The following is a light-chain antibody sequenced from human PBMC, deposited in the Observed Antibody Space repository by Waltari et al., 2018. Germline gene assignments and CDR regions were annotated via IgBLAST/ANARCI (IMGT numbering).Light chain of an antibody. J-gene: IGLJ2*01. CDR2: DVT. CDR3: SSYTTSSTVT. CDR1: SSDIGSFNF. Sequence: SALTQPASVSASPGQSITIPCPGTSSDIGSFNFVSWYQMHPGKAPKLIIYDVTNRPSGVSTRFSGSKSANTASLTISGLQAEDEADYYCSSYTTSSTVTFGGGTKLTVL. V-gene: IGLV2-14*01.